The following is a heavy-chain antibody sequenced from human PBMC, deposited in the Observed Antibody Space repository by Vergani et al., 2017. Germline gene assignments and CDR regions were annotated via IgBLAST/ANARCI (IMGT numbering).Heavy chain of an antibody. Sequence: EVQLVESGGGLVQPGGSLRLSCAASGFTFSSYWMSWVRQAPGKGLEWVANIKQDGSEKYYVDSVKGRFTISRDNAKNSLYLQMNSLRAEDTALYHCARVLSLSLASGRGFDPWGQGTLVTVSS. CDR2: IKQDGSEK. V-gene: IGHV3-7*03. CDR1: GFTFSSYW. CDR3: ARVLSLSLASGRGFDP. J-gene: IGHJ5*02. D-gene: IGHD2/OR15-2a*01.